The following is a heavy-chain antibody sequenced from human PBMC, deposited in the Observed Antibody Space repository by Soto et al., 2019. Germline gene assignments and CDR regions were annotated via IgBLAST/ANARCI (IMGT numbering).Heavy chain of an antibody. V-gene: IGHV1-2*04. J-gene: IGHJ5*02. D-gene: IGHD2-15*01. CDR1: GCTFTGYY. CDR3: ARERIGQPAHTAGYCSGGSCYGGGLSNWFDP. CDR2: INPNSGGT. Sequence: ASVKVSCKASGCTFTGYYMHWVRQAPGQGLEWMGWINPNSGGTNYAQKFQGWVTMTRDTSISTAYMELSRLRSDDTAVYYCARERIGQPAHTAGYCSGGSCYGGGLSNWFDPWGQGTLVTVSS.